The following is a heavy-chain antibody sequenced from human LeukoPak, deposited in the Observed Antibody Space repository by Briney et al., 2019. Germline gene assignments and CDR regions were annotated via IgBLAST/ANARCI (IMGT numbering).Heavy chain of an antibody. CDR3: ARDSHAYYGSGSPEGYGMDV. CDR1: GFTVSSNY. V-gene: IGHV3-66*01. D-gene: IGHD3-10*01. J-gene: IGHJ6*02. CDR2: IYSGGST. Sequence: GGSLRLSCAASGFTVSSNYMSWVRQAPGKGLEWVSVIYSGGSTYYADSVKGRFTISRDNSKNTLYLQMNSLRAEDTAVYYCARDSHAYYGSGSPEGYGMDVRGQGTTVTVSS.